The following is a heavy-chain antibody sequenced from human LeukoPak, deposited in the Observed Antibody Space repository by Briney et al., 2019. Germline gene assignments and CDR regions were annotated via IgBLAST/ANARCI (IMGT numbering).Heavy chain of an antibody. J-gene: IGHJ6*02. D-gene: IGHD3-16*01. CDR2: ISGSGGST. V-gene: IGHV3-23*01. CDR3: AGGALGRYYYYGMDV. Sequence: PGGSLRLSCAASGFTFSSYAMSWVRQAPGKGLEWVSAISGSGGSTYYADSVKSRFTISRDNSKNTLYLQMNSLRAEDTAVYYCAGGALGRYYYYGMDVWGQGTTVTVSS. CDR1: GFTFSSYA.